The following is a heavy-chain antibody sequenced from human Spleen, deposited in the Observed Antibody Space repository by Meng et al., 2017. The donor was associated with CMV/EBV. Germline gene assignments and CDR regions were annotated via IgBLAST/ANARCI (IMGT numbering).Heavy chain of an antibody. Sequence: GGSLRLSCAASGFTFRSSWMHWVRQAPGKGLVWVSHINPDGSTTTYADSVRGRFTISRDNAKNTLYLQMNSLRAEDTAVYYCAKDKRLGYCSSTSCYGGAFDIWGQGTMVTVSS. CDR1: GFTFRSSW. V-gene: IGHV3-74*01. J-gene: IGHJ3*02. CDR2: INPDGSTT. D-gene: IGHD2-2*01. CDR3: AKDKRLGYCSSTSCYGGAFDI.